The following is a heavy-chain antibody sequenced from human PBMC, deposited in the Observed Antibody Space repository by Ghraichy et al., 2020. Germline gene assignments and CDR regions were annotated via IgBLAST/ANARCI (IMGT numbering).Heavy chain of an antibody. J-gene: IGHJ4*02. CDR1: GFSFSSYG. Sequence: GGPLRLSCAASGFSFSSYGMHWVRQAPGKGLEWVSYIDNSGSSINYADSVRGRFTISRDNAKNSLFLQMSSLRAEDTAVYYCAGHGYWGQGVLVTVSS. CDR3: AGHGY. V-gene: IGHV3-48*01. CDR2: IDNSGSSI.